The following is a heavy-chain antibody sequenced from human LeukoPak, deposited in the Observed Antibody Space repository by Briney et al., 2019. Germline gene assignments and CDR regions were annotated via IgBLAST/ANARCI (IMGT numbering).Heavy chain of an antibody. D-gene: IGHD1-26*01. CDR1: GGSISSYY. V-gene: IGHV4-59*01. Sequence: SETLSLTCTVSGGSISSYYWSWIRQPPGKGLEWIGYIYYSGSTNYNPSLKSRVTISVDTSKNQLSLKLSSVTAADTAVYYCARSRIVGATLGYWGQGTLVTVSS. J-gene: IGHJ4*02. CDR3: ARSRIVGATLGY. CDR2: IYYSGST.